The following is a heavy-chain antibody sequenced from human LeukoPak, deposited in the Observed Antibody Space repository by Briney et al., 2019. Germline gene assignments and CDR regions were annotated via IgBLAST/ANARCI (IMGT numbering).Heavy chain of an antibody. J-gene: IGHJ4*02. CDR3: ARESVTMIVVAPRY. CDR1: GYTFTSYG. V-gene: IGHV1-18*01. CDR2: ISAYNGNT. Sequence: ASVKVSCKASGYTFTSYGISWVRQAPGQGLEWMGWISAYNGNTNYAQKLQGRVTMTTDTSTSTAYMELRSLRSDDTAVYYCARESVTMIVVAPRYWGQGTLVTVSS. D-gene: IGHD3-22*01.